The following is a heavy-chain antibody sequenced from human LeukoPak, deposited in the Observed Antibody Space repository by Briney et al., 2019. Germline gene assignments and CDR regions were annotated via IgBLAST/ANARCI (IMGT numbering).Heavy chain of an antibody. J-gene: IGHJ4*02. V-gene: IGHV3-11*04. D-gene: IGHD3-22*01. CDR1: GFTFSDYY. Sequence: GGSLRLSCAASGFTFSDYYMNCIRQAPGKGLECVSYISGSGGTIYYADSVKGRFTISRDNAKNLLYLQMNNLRAEDTAVYYCARDRADDDSSGYIYRDFAYWGQGNLVTVSP. CDR3: ARDRADDDSSGYIYRDFAY. CDR2: ISGSGGTI.